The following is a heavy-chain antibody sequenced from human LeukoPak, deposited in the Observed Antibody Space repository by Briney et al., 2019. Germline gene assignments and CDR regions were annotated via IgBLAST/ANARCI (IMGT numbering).Heavy chain of an antibody. V-gene: IGHV3-23*01. CDR3: AKSGLNRFDY. CDR1: GFTFTSYA. D-gene: IGHD1-14*01. J-gene: IGHJ4*02. CDR2: ISGSGSGGST. Sequence: GGSLSLSCAASGFTFTSYAMSWVRQAPGKGLEWVSGISGSGSGGSTYYADSVKGRFTISRDNSKNTLYLQMNSLRAEDTAVYYCAKSGLNRFDYWGQGTLVTVSS.